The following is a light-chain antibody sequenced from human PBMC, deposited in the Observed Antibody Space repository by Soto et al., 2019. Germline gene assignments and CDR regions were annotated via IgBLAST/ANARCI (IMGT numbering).Light chain of an antibody. Sequence: QSALTQPASVSGSPGQSITISCTGTSSDVGGYNYVSWYQQHPGKVPKLMIYDVSNRPSGVSNRFSGSKSGNTASLTISGLQAEDEADYYCSSYTSSSRGVFGTGTKLTVL. V-gene: IGLV2-14*01. CDR2: DVS. CDR3: SSYTSSSRGV. J-gene: IGLJ1*01. CDR1: SSDVGGYNY.